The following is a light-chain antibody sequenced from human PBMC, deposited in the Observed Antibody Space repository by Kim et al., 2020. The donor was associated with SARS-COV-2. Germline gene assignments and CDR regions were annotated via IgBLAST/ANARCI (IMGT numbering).Light chain of an antibody. CDR2: GAS. CDR1: QSVSSSY. CDR3: QQYGSSPQYT. Sequence: PWERATLSCRASQSVSSSYLAWYQQKPGQAPKLLIYGASSRATGIPDRFSGSGSGTDFTLTISRLEPEDFAVYYCQQYGSSPQYTFGQGTKLEI. V-gene: IGKV3-20*01. J-gene: IGKJ2*01.